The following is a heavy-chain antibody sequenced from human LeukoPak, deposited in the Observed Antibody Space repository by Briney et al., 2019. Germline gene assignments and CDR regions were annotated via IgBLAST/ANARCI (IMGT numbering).Heavy chain of an antibody. CDR1: GGSISSSSYY. V-gene: IGHV4-39*01. D-gene: IGHD3-22*01. CDR3: ARHLGYYYDSSDYYSPFDY. CDR2: IYYSGST. Sequence: PSETLSLTCTVSGGSISSSSYYWGWIRQPPGKGLEWIGSIYYSGSTYYNPSLKSRVTMSVDTSKNQFSLKLSSVTAADTAVYYCARHLGYYYDSSDYYSPFDYWGQGTLVTVSS. J-gene: IGHJ4*02.